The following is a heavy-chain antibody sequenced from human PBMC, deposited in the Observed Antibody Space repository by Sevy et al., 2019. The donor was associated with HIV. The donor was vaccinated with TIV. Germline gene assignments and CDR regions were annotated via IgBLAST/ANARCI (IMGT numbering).Heavy chain of an antibody. CDR3: AKDRDYGDYGWFDP. D-gene: IGHD4-17*01. CDR2: ISGSRGST. Sequence: GGYLRLSCAASGFTFSSYAMSWVRQAPGKGLEWVSAISGSRGSTYYADSVKGRFTISRDNSNNTLYLQMNSLRAEDTAVYYCAKDRDYGDYGWFDPWGQGTLVTVSS. V-gene: IGHV3-23*01. J-gene: IGHJ5*02. CDR1: GFTFSSYA.